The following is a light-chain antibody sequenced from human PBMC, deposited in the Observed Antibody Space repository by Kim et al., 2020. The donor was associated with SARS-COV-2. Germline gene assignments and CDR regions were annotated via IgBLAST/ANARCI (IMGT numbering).Light chain of an antibody. CDR1: SSNIGAGYD. CDR3: QSYDSSLSVV. CDR2: GKS. V-gene: IGLV1-40*01. Sequence: QSVLTQPPSVSGAPGQRVTISCTGSSSNIGAGYDVHWYQQLPGTAPKLLIYGKSNRPSGVPDRFSGSKSGTSASLAITGLQAEDEADYYCQSYDSSLSVVFRGGTQLTGL. J-gene: IGLJ2*01.